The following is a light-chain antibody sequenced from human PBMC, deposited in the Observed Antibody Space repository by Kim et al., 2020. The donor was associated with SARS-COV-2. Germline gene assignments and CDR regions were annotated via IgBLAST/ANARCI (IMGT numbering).Light chain of an antibody. V-gene: IGLV2-8*01. Sequence: PGLSVTISCSGTSSDFGGFTYVSWYQQHPGKAPKLIIYEVIKRPSGVPDRFSGSKSGNTASLTVSGLQAEDEADYYCTTHGGYNYVFGTGTKVTVL. CDR3: TTHGGYNYV. CDR1: SSDFGGFTY. J-gene: IGLJ1*01. CDR2: EVI.